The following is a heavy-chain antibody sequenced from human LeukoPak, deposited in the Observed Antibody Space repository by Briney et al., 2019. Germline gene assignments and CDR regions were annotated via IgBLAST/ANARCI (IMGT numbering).Heavy chain of an antibody. CDR3: ARRGYDPRAFDI. J-gene: IGHJ3*02. D-gene: IGHD2-15*01. CDR1: GYNFNNYG. V-gene: IGHV1-18*01. Sequence: GASVKVSCKASGYNFNNYGIIWVRQAPGQGLEWMGWISAYNGNTNYAQKLQGRVTMTTDTSTSTAYMELRSLRSDDTAVYYCARRGYDPRAFDIWGQGTMVTVSS. CDR2: ISAYNGNT.